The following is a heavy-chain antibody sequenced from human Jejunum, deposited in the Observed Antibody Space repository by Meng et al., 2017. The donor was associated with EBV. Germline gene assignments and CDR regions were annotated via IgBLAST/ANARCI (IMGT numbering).Heavy chain of an antibody. D-gene: IGHD2/OR15-2a*01. CDR2: ITGSGGST. V-gene: IGHV3-23*04. J-gene: IGHJ4*02. CDR1: GFTFTTDA. CDR3: AKLVRD. Sequence: VQRVGSGGVVVRPGRSLCLPCAASGFTFTTDAMSWVRQAPGKRLEGVSVITGSGGSTYYADSVKGRFTISRDSSKNTLYLQMNSLRAEDTAVYYCAKLVRDWGQGTLVTVSS.